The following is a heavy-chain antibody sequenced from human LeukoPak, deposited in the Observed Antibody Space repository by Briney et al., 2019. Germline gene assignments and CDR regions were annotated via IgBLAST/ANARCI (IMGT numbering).Heavy chain of an antibody. Sequence: ASVKVSCKASGHTFTSYDINWVRQATGQGLEWMGWMNPNSGNTGYAQKFQGRVTMTRNTSISTAYMELSSLRSEDTAVYYCARESSGGNSNWFDPWGQGTLVTVSS. CDR3: ARESSGGNSNWFDP. CDR1: GHTFTSYD. V-gene: IGHV1-8*01. J-gene: IGHJ5*02. D-gene: IGHD4-23*01. CDR2: MNPNSGNT.